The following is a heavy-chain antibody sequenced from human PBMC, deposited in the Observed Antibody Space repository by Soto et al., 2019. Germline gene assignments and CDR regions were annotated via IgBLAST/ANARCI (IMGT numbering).Heavy chain of an antibody. D-gene: IGHD3-22*01. Sequence: SETLSLTCTVSGGSVSSGSYYWSRIRQPPGKGLEWIGYIYYSGSTNYNPSLKSRVTISVDTSKNQFSLKLSSVTAADTAVYYCARDRFYYDSSGYYYYYYGMDVWGQGTTVTVSS. CDR1: GGSVSSGSYY. J-gene: IGHJ6*02. V-gene: IGHV4-61*01. CDR2: IYYSGST. CDR3: ARDRFYYDSSGYYYYYYGMDV.